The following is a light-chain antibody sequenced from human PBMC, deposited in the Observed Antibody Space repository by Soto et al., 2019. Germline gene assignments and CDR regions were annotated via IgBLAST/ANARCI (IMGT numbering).Light chain of an antibody. CDR2: SNN. Sequence: QSVLTQPPSASGTRGQRVTISCSGSSSNIGSNTVNWYQQLPGTAPKLLIYSNNQRPSGVPDRFSGSKSGTSASLAISGLQSEDEADYYCAGWDDSLNGWVFGGGTKLTVL. J-gene: IGLJ3*02. V-gene: IGLV1-44*01. CDR3: AGWDDSLNGWV. CDR1: SSNIGSNT.